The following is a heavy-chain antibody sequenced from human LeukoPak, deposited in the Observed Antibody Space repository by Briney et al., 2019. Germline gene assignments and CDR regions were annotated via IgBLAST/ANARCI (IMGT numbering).Heavy chain of an antibody. D-gene: IGHD3-16*01. CDR1: GYSISSGYY. J-gene: IGHJ4*02. Sequence: SETLSLTCTVSGYSISSGYYWGWIRQPPGKGLEWIGSFYDSGNTYYNPSLKSRVTISLDTSKNPFSLKLSSVTAADTAVYYCARGGYYDYVWGSSGFDYWGQGTLVTVSS. V-gene: IGHV4-38-2*02. CDR2: FYDSGNT. CDR3: ARGGYYDYVWGSSGFDY.